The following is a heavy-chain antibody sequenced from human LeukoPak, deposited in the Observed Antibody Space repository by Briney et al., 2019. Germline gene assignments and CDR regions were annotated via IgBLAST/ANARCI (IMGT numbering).Heavy chain of an antibody. Sequence: PGGSLRLSCAASGFTFSSYSMNWVRQAPGKGLEWVSSISSSSSYIYYADSVKGRFTISRDNAKHSLYLQMNSLRAEDTAVYYCARTKNYGDYVPTRWGQGTLVTVSS. CDR1: GFTFSSYS. CDR3: ARTKNYGDYVPTR. V-gene: IGHV3-21*01. J-gene: IGHJ4*02. CDR2: ISSSSSYI. D-gene: IGHD4-17*01.